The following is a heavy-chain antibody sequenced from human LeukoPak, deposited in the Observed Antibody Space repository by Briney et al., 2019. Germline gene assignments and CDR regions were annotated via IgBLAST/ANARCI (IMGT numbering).Heavy chain of an antibody. CDR3: ARYRGYSYGYGPKGYYFDY. D-gene: IGHD5-18*01. V-gene: IGHV4-34*01. CDR2: INHSGRT. Sequence: PSETLSLTCAVYGGSFSGYYWSWIRQPPGKGLEWIGEINHSGRTNYNPSLKSRVTISVDPSTNHFSLKLSSVTAADTAVYYCARYRGYSYGYGPKGYYFDYWGQGTLVTVSS. CDR1: GGSFSGYY. J-gene: IGHJ4*02.